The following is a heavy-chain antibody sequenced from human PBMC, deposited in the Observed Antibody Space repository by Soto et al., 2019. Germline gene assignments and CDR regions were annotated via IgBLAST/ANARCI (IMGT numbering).Heavy chain of an antibody. CDR2: ISYDGSNK. Sequence: QVQLVESGGGVVQPGRSLRLSCAASGFTFSSYGMHWVRQAPGKGLEWVAVISYDGSNKYYADSVKGRFTISRDNSKNTLYLQMNSLRAEDTAVYYCAKVSLGYSYGYSDYWGPGTLVTVSS. V-gene: IGHV3-30*18. J-gene: IGHJ4*02. CDR3: AKVSLGYSYGYSDY. D-gene: IGHD5-18*01. CDR1: GFTFSSYG.